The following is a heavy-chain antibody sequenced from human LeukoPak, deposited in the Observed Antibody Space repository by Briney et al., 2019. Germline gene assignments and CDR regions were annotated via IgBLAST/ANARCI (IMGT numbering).Heavy chain of an antibody. Sequence: GGSLRLSCAASGFTFSDYHMYWIRQAPGKGLEWVSCISGSGGTITYADSVKGRFTISRDNAKNSLFLQMNSLRAEDTAVYYCARVVYCSGGSCQIFAFDIWGQGTMVTVSS. CDR3: ARVVYCSGGSCQIFAFDI. CDR2: ISGSGGTI. J-gene: IGHJ3*02. CDR1: GFTFSDYH. D-gene: IGHD2-15*01. V-gene: IGHV3-11*01.